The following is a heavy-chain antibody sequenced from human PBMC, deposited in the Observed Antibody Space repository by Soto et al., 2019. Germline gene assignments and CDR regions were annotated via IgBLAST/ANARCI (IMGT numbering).Heavy chain of an antibody. Sequence: SVKVSCKASGGTFSSYAISWVRQAPGQGLEWMGGIIPIFGTANYAQKFQGRVTVTADESTSTAYMELSSLRSEDTAVYYCARDLRSGIEVAGTLGYWGQGTLVTVSS. D-gene: IGHD6-19*01. CDR2: IIPIFGTA. V-gene: IGHV1-69*13. J-gene: IGHJ4*02. CDR3: ARDLRSGIEVAGTLGY. CDR1: GGTFSSYA.